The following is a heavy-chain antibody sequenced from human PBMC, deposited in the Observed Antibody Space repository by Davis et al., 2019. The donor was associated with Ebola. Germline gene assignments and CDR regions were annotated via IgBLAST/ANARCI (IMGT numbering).Heavy chain of an antibody. J-gene: IGHJ4*02. CDR1: EYSFPNHW. CDR3: ARRGDWGFFFDF. V-gene: IGHV5-51*01. Sequence: GESLKTSCQGSEYSFPNHWIGWVRQMPGKGLEWVGFIYPGDSDTKYSPSFQGQVTISVDRSIDTAYLQWSSLRASDTAMYYCARRGDWGFFFDFWGQGTLVTVSS. D-gene: IGHD2-21*02. CDR2: IYPGDSDT.